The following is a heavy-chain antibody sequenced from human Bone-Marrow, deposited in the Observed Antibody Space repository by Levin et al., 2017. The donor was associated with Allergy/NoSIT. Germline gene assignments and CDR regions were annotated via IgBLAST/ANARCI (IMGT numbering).Heavy chain of an antibody. CDR3: GRGMGISH. CDR2: IRSDSGTI. J-gene: IGHJ4*02. Sequence: PGESLKISCIASGFSISDYNMHWVRQAPGKGLECLSYIRSDSGTIYYAESVRGRFTISRDNAKNSLDLQMNSLGAEDTAVYYCGRGMGISHWGQGTLVTVSS. V-gene: IGHV3-48*01. CDR1: GFSISDYN. D-gene: IGHD7-27*01.